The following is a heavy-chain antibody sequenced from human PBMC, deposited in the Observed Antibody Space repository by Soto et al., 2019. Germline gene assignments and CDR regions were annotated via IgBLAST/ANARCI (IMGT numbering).Heavy chain of an antibody. J-gene: IGHJ4*02. CDR3: ARDLGYFASDGYFDY. D-gene: IGHD3-22*01. V-gene: IGHV3-11*01. Sequence: RQAPGKGLEWVSPISSSGSRGSIIYCAASVKGRFTISRDNAKNALYLQMNSLRAEDTAVYYCARDLGYFASDGYFDYWGQGALVTAPQ. CDR2: ISSSGSRGSII.